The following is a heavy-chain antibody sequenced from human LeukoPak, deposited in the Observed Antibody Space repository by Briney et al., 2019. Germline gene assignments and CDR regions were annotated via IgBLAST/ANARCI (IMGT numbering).Heavy chain of an antibody. CDR1: GGSISSADYY. V-gene: IGHV4-31*03. CDR3: ARVLRSSGSPDY. CDR2: IYYSGST. Sequence: SQTLSLTCTVSGGSISSADYYWSWIRQHPGKGLEWIGYIYYSGSTYYNPSLKSRVTISVDTSKNQFSLKLSSVTAADTAVYYCARVLRSSGSPDYWGQGTLVTVSS. J-gene: IGHJ4*02. D-gene: IGHD3-22*01.